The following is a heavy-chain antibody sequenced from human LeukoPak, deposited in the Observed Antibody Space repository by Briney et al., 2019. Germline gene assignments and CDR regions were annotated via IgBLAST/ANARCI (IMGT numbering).Heavy chain of an antibody. V-gene: IGHV3-30*02. D-gene: IGHD2-2*02. CDR3: ARGGVGSSTSCYTCRAFDI. J-gene: IGHJ3*02. CDR1: GFTFSTYS. CDR2: IRYDGSHK. Sequence: GGSLRLSCAASGFTFSTYSMHWVRQAPGKGLEWVAFIRYDGSHKYYADSVRGRFTISRDNSKNTLFLQMHGLGAEDTAVYYCARGGVGSSTSCYTCRAFDIWGQGTMVTVSS.